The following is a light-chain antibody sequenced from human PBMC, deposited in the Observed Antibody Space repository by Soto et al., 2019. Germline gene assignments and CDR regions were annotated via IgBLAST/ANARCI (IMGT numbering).Light chain of an antibody. CDR3: QHRRT. CDR2: DAS. Sequence: EVVLTQSPATLYVSPGERATLSCRASQDVRNYLGWYQQKPGQAPRLLIHDASTRATGIPARFSGSGSGTDFTLTISSLEPEDFAVYYCQHRRTFGPGTKVDIK. V-gene: IGKV3-11*01. J-gene: IGKJ3*01. CDR1: QDVRNY.